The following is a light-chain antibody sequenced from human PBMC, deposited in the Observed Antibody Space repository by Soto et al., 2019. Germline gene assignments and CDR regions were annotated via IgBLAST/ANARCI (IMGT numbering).Light chain of an antibody. Sequence: DIQMTQSPSSLSASEGDRVSITCRASQDIRSYLNWYQQKPGKAPELLIYATSNLQSGVPPRFSASGSGTDFTLTISSLQPEDFATYYCQQGYSTQWTSGQGTEV. CDR2: ATS. CDR3: QQGYSTQWT. J-gene: IGKJ1*01. V-gene: IGKV1-39*01. CDR1: QDIRSY.